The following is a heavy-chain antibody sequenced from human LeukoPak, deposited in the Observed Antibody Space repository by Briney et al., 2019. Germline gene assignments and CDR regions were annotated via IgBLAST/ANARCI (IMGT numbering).Heavy chain of an antibody. CDR3: ARTGYSSGWYGY. CDR2: IYYSGST. CDR1: GGSISSYY. J-gene: IGHJ4*02. D-gene: IGHD6-19*01. V-gene: IGHV4-59*08. Sequence: SETLSLTCTVSGGSISSYYWSWIRQPPGKGLEWIGYIYYSGSTNYNPSLKSRVTISVDTSKNQFSLKLSSVTAADTAVYYCARTGYSSGWYGYWGQGTLVTVSS.